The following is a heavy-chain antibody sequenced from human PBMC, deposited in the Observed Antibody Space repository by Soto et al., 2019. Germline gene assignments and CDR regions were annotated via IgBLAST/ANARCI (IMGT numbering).Heavy chain of an antibody. V-gene: IGHV4-30-4*01. J-gene: IGHJ4*02. Sequence: TVSGGSISSGDYYWSWIRQPPGKGLEWIGYIYYSGSTYYNPSLKSRVTISVDTSKNQFSLKLSSVTAADTAVYYCARSKWELSIDYWGQGTLVTVSS. CDR1: GGSISSGDYY. CDR2: IYYSGST. CDR3: ARSKWELSIDY. D-gene: IGHD1-26*01.